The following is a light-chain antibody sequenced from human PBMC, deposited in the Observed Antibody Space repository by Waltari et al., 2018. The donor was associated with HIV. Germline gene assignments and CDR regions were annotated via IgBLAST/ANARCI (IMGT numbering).Light chain of an antibody. CDR2: EDN. V-gene: IGLV6-57*01. CDR1: SGSLASNY. CDR3: QSYDSSNWV. Sequence: NFMLTQPHSVSESPGKTVTISCTRSSGSLASNYLQWYQQRPGSSPTTVIYEDNQIPSGVPDRFSGSIDSSSNSASLTIAGLKTEDEADYYCQSYDSSNWVFGGGTKLTVL. J-gene: IGLJ3*02.